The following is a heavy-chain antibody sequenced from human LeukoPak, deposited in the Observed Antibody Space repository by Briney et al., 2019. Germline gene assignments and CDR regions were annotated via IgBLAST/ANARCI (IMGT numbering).Heavy chain of an antibody. CDR1: GFTFSDYA. J-gene: IGHJ4*02. V-gene: IGHV3-30*18. D-gene: IGHD4/OR15-4a*01. CDR2: SSHDEVGK. CDR3: AKDRGYGEHEPFES. Sequence: GRSLRLSCVGSGFTFSDYAIHWVRQAPGKGLEWVAVSSHDEVGKQFADSVKGRFTLSRDNSRDSVHLQMNRLRDEDTAVYYCAKDRGYGEHEPFESWGQGSLVTVSS.